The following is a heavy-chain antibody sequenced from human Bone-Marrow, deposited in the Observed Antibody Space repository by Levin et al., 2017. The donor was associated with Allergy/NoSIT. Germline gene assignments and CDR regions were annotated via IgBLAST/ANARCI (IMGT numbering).Heavy chain of an antibody. CDR2: ISYDGSNK. Sequence: GGSLRLSCAASGFTFSSYAMHWVRQAPGKGLEWVPVISYDGSNKYYADSVKGRFTISRDNSKNTLYLQMNSLRAEDTAVYYCARGGDGILTGYYRSVATGMDVWGQGTTVTVSS. CDR1: GFTFSSYA. CDR3: ARGGDGILTGYYRSVATGMDV. V-gene: IGHV3-30-3*01. J-gene: IGHJ6*02. D-gene: IGHD3-9*01.